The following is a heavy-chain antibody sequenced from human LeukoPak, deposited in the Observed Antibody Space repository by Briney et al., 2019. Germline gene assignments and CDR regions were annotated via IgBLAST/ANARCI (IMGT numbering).Heavy chain of an antibody. CDR1: GGTFSSYA. J-gene: IGHJ4*02. CDR2: IIPIFGTA. D-gene: IGHD2-2*01. V-gene: IGHV1-69*13. CDR3: AREGYCSSTSCPGFDY. Sequence: SVKVSCEASGGTFSSYAISWVRQAPGQGLEWMGGIIPIFGTANYAQKFQGRVTITADESTSTAYMELSSLRSEDTAVYYCAREGYCSSTSCPGFDYWGQGTLVTVSS.